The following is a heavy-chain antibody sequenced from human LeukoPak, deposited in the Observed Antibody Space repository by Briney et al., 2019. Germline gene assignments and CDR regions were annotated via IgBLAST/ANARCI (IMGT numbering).Heavy chain of an antibody. Sequence: GGSLRLSRAASVFSFSNYEMSWVRQAPGKGLECISYIITSGTIIYYADSVKGRFTVSRDNAKNSLYLQMNSLRAEDTAVYHCARESRGYRQSYSVAYPDVWGKGTTVTVSS. CDR2: IITSGTII. CDR3: ARESRGYRQSYSVAYPDV. J-gene: IGHJ6*04. D-gene: IGHD5-18*01. CDR1: VFSFSNYE. V-gene: IGHV3-48*03.